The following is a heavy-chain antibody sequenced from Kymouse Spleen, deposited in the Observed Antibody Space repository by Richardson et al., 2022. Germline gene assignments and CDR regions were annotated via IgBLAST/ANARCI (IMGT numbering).Heavy chain of an antibody. CDR3: ARGRDSSSSRYYYGMDV. J-gene: IGHJ6*02. CDR2: INHSGST. V-gene: IGHV4-34*01. CDR1: GGSFSGYY. Sequence: QVQLQQWGAGLLKPSETLSLTCAVYGGSFSGYYWSWIRQPPGKGLEWIGEINHSGSTNYNPSLKSRVTISVDTSKNQFSLKLSSVTAADTAVYYCARGRDSSSSRYYYGMDVWGQGTTVTVSS. D-gene: IGHD6-6*01.